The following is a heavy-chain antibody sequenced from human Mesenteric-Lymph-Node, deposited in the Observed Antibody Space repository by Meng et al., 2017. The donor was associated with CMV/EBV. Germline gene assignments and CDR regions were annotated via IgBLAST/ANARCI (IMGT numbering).Heavy chain of an antibody. CDR1: GYTFTGFY. CDR3: ARGYLGSGYYSAY. CDR2: INPISGGT. J-gene: IGHJ4*02. Sequence: ASVKVSCKASGYTFTGFYIHWVRQAPGQGLEWMGWINPISGGTNYAQKFQGRVTMTSDTSIRTAYMELSGLRYDDTAVYYCARGYLGSGYYSAYWGQGTLVTVSS. V-gene: IGHV1-2*02. D-gene: IGHD3-22*01.